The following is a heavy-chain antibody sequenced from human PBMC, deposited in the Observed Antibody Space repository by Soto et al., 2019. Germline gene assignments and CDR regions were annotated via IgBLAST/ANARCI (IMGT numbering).Heavy chain of an antibody. CDR1: GFSLSTTGVG. J-gene: IGHJ4*02. CDR2: IYWHDDK. D-gene: IGHD3-16*01. V-gene: IGHV2-5*01. CDR3: THRGGANVGLYYFDY. Sequence: QITLKESGPPLVKPTQTLPLTCTFSGFSLSTTGVGVSWIRQPPGKALEWLALIYWHDDKRYSPSLKSRLTITKDTSKNQVVLTMTNMDPVDTATYYCTHRGGANVGLYYFDYWGQGALVTVSS.